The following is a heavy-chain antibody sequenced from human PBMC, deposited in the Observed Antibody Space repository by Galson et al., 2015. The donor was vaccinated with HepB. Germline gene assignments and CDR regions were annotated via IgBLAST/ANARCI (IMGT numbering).Heavy chain of an antibody. J-gene: IGHJ4*02. CDR3: AREMATILDY. D-gene: IGHD5-24*01. V-gene: IGHV3-30*04. Sequence: SLRLSCAASGFTFSSYAMHWVRQAPGKGLEWVAVISYDGSNKYYADSVKGRFTISRDNSKNTLYLQMNSLRAKDTAEYYCAREMATILDYWGQGTLVTVSS. CDR2: ISYDGSNK. CDR1: GFTFSSYA.